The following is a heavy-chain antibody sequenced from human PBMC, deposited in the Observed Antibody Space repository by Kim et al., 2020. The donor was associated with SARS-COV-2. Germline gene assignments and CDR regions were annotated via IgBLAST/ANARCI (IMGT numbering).Heavy chain of an antibody. Sequence: GGSLRLSCTTSGFTFTNDSMSWVRQAPGKGLEWVASIDGSDGTRSYDDAVQGRVTFSSASSETKMNLYLNSMSLKNEDTADCYRSTYADRCGYYY. D-gene: IGHD2-21*01. V-gene: IGHV3-23*01. CDR1: GFTFTNDS. CDR2: IDGSDGTR. J-gene: IGHJ6*01. CDR3: STYADRCGYYY.